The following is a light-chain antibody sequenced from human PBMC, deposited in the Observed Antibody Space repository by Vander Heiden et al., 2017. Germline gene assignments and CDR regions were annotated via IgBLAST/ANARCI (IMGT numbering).Light chain of an antibody. CDR1: QSVSSSY. V-gene: IGKV3-20*01. J-gene: IGKJ1*01. Sequence: EIVLTQSPGTLSLCPGERATLSCRASQSVSSSYLAWYQQKPGQAPRLLIHGASSRATGIPDRFSGSGSGTDFTLTINRLEPEDFAVYYCQQYGSSLPWTFGQGTKVEIK. CDR2: GAS. CDR3: QQYGSSLPWT.